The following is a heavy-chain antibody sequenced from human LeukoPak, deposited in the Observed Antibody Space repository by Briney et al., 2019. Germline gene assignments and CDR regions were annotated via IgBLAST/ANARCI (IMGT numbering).Heavy chain of an antibody. Sequence: SETLSLTCTVSGGSISSSSYYWSWIRQPPGKGLEWIGSIYYSGSTYYNPSLKSRVTISVDTSKNQFSLKLSSVTAADTAVYYCAREGVSNYYYYYMDVWGKGTTVTVSS. J-gene: IGHJ6*03. CDR3: AREGVSNYYYYYMDV. CDR2: IYYSGST. V-gene: IGHV4-39*02. CDR1: GGSISSSSYY. D-gene: IGHD2-8*01.